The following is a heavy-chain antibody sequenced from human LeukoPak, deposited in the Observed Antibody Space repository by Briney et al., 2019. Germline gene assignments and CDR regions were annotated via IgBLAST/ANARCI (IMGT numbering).Heavy chain of an antibody. V-gene: IGHV3-30*01. D-gene: IGHD3-10*01. Sequence: GGSLRLSCAASGFTFSSYAMHWVRQAPGKGLEWVAVISYDGSNKYYADSVKGRFTISRDNSKNTLYLQMNSLRAEDTGVYYCARAPPYYYGSGSYFGGLDYWGQGTLVTVSS. J-gene: IGHJ4*02. CDR3: ARAPPYYYGSGSYFGGLDY. CDR2: ISYDGSNK. CDR1: GFTFSSYA.